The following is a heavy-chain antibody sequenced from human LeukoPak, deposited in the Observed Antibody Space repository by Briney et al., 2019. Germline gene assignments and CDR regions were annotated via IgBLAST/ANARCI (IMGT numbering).Heavy chain of an antibody. CDR2: ISSSSSYI. V-gene: IGHV3-21*01. CDR1: GFTFSSYS. J-gene: IGHJ4*02. D-gene: IGHD3-22*01. CDR3: ARDFGDYEYYYDSSGDEDY. Sequence: KSGGSLRLSGAASGFTFSSYSMNWVRQAPGKGLEWVSSISSSSSYIYYADSVKGRFTISRDNAKNSLYLQMNSLRAEDTAVYYCARDFGDYEYYYDSSGDEDYWGQGTLVTVSS.